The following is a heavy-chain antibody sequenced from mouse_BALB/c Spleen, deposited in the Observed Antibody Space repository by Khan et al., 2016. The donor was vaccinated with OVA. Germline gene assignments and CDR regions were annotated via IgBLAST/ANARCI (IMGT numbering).Heavy chain of an antibody. CDR2: IWGGGNT. J-gene: IGHJ4*01. V-gene: IGHV2-6-5*01. Sequence: QMQLEESGPGLVAPSQSLSITCTVSGFSLTDYGVSWIRQPPGKGLEWLGVIWGGGNTYYNSALRPRLSISKDNSKSQVFLEMSSLQTDDTAMYYCAKGVWSYYYALDYWGQGTSVTVSS. CDR3: AKGVWSYYYALDY. CDR1: GFSLTDYG.